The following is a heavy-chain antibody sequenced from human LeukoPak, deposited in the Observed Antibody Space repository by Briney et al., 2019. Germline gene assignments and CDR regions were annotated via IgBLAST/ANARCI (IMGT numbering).Heavy chain of an antibody. D-gene: IGHD7-27*01. CDR1: GGTFSSYA. Sequence: ASVNLSCKASGGTFSSYAISWVRQPPGQGLEWMGRIIPISGIANYAQKFQGRVTITADKSTSTAYMELSTPRSEDTAVYYCARGGDLQALLGKRPYYYYYGMDVWGQGTTVTVSS. CDR3: ARGGDLQALLGKRPYYYYYGMDV. V-gene: IGHV1-69*04. CDR2: IIPISGIA. J-gene: IGHJ6*02.